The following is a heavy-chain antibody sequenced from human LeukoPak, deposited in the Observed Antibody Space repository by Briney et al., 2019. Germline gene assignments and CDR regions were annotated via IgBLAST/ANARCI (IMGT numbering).Heavy chain of an antibody. J-gene: IGHJ4*02. CDR3: AKDQLYSGWYSCFDY. V-gene: IGHV3-53*01. CDR2: IYSGGST. D-gene: IGHD6-19*01. CDR1: GFSVSNNY. Sequence: PGGSLRLSCAASGFSVSNNYMSWVRQAPGKGLEWVSIIYSGGSTNYADSVKGRFTISRDNSKNTLYLQMNSLRAEDTAVYYCAKDQLYSGWYSCFDYWGQGTLVTVSS.